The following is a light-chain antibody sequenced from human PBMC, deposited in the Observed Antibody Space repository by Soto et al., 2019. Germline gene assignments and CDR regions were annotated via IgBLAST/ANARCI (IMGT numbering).Light chain of an antibody. Sequence: QSVLPQPASVSGSPGQPTTISCSGASSDAGTYNSVYWYNNNPGKAPKRMIYDVSKRPSGVSNRCSASECVNAASLSISGLQAEDEAEYYSGSSTGSDTLGFGTGTKVTVL. J-gene: IGLJ1*01. CDR3: GSSTGSDTLG. CDR1: SSDAGTYNS. V-gene: IGLV2-14*03. CDR2: DVS.